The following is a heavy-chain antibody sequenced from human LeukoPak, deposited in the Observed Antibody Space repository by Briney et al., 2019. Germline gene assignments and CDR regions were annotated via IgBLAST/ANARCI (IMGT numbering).Heavy chain of an antibody. CDR3: ARGGGLDV. D-gene: IGHD3-16*01. Sequence: GGSLRLSCAASGFTFSSYXMNWARQAPGKGLEWVASINHNGNVNYYVDSVKGRFTISRDNAKNSLYLQMSNLRAEDTAVYFCARGGGLDVWGQGATVTVSS. V-gene: IGHV3-7*03. CDR1: GFTFSSYX. CDR2: INHNGNVN. J-gene: IGHJ6*02.